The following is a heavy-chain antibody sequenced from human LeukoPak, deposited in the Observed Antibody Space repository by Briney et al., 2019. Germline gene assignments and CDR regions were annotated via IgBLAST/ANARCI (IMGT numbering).Heavy chain of an antibody. CDR3: ARWTVTYYYDSSGYTDY. J-gene: IGHJ4*02. D-gene: IGHD3-22*01. CDR1: GGSISSGGYS. Sequence: SQTLSLTCAVSGGSISSGGYSWSWIRQPPGKGLEWIGYIYHSGSTYYNPSLKSRVTISVDRSKNQFSLKLSSVTAADTAVYYCARWTVTYYYDSSGYTDYWGQGTLVTVSS. CDR2: IYHSGST. V-gene: IGHV4-30-2*01.